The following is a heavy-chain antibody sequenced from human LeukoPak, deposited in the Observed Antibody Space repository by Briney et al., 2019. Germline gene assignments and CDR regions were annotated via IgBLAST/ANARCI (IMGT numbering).Heavy chain of an antibody. CDR1: GYRFTNYW. J-gene: IGHJ3*02. D-gene: IGHD3-10*01. CDR2: INPDDSDT. CDR3: ARMGYFYGGYSAFDI. Sequence: GEALEISFQGFGYRFTNYWIGWVRPMPGKGLGWVGIINPDDSDTRYSPSLQGQVTISADMSITTAYQQWSNLKASDTAMYYCARMGYFYGGYSAFDIWGQGTMISVS. V-gene: IGHV5-51*01.